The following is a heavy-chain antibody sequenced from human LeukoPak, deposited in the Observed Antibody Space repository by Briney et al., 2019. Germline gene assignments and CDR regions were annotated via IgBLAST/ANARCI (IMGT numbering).Heavy chain of an antibody. D-gene: IGHD2-8*01. V-gene: IGHV3-15*01. J-gene: IGHJ4*02. CDR3: TTDHIVLMVYAIRDY. Sequence: GGSLRLSCAASGFTFSDYNMRWIRQAPGKGLEWVGRIKSKTDGGTTDYAAPVKGRFTISRDDSKNTLYLQMNSLKTEDTAVYYCTTDHIVLMVYAIRDYWGQGTLVTVSS. CDR2: IKSKTDGGTT. CDR1: GFTFSDYN.